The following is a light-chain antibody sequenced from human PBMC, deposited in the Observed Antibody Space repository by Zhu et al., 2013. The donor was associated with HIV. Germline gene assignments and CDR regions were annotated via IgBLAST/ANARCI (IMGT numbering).Light chain of an antibody. V-gene: IGKV1-39*01. Sequence: DIQMTQSPSSLSASIGDRVTIFCRASQSINNHLNWYHQTPGRAPNLIIYAASILHYGVPSRFSGSVSGTNFSLTISGLQLEDFGTYFCQQSYSSLTFGRGTRLE. CDR1: QSINNH. CDR2: AAS. CDR3: QQSYSSLT. J-gene: IGKJ5*01.